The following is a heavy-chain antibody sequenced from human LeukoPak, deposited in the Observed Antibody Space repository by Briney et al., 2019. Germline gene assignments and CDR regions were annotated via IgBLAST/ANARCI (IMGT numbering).Heavy chain of an antibody. J-gene: IGHJ4*02. CDR1: GFTFSSYS. V-gene: IGHV3-21*01. D-gene: IGHD5-24*01. Sequence: PGGSLRLSCAASGFTFSSYSMNWVRQAPGKGLEWVSSISSSSSYIYYADSVKGRFTISRDNAKNSLYLQMNSLRAEDTAVYYCARDPVEMATTYYFDYWGQGTLVTVSP. CDR2: ISSSSSYI. CDR3: ARDPVEMATTYYFDY.